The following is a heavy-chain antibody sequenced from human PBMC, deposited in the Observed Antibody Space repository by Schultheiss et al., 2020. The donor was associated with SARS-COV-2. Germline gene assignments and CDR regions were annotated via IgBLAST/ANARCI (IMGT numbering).Heavy chain of an antibody. Sequence: SQTLSLTCPVSGGSISSGGYYWSWIRQHPGKGLEWIGYIYYSGGTNQNPSLKSRVTISIDTSKNQFSLKLSSVTAADTAVYYCARDYSYYYGSGTQEVNWFDPWGQGTLVTVSS. V-gene: IGHV4-31*03. J-gene: IGHJ5*02. D-gene: IGHD3-10*01. CDR3: ARDYSYYYGSGTQEVNWFDP. CDR2: IYYSGGT. CDR1: GGSISSGGYY.